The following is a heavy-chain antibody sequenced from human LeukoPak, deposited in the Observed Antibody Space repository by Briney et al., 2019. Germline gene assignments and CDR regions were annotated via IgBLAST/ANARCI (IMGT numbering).Heavy chain of an antibody. Sequence: ASVKVSCKASGYTFTSYDINWVRQAAGQGLEWMGWMNPNSGNTGYAQKFQGRVTMTRNTSISTAYMELSSLRSEDTAVYYCARGWASGSYRKSGFDYWGQGTLVTVSS. CDR1: GYTFTSYD. D-gene: IGHD3-10*01. J-gene: IGHJ4*02. CDR2: MNPNSGNT. CDR3: ARGWASGSYRKSGFDY. V-gene: IGHV1-8*01.